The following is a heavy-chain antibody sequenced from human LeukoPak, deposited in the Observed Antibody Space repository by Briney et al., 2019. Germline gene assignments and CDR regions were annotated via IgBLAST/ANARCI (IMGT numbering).Heavy chain of an antibody. CDR3: ARGNSSSWYVHYFDY. J-gene: IGHJ4*02. D-gene: IGHD6-13*01. Sequence: GGSLRLSCAASGFTFSSYSMNWVRQAPGKGLEWVSYISTSSSTIYYADSVKGRFTISRDNAKNSLYLQMNSLRAEDTAVYYCARGNSSSWYVHYFDYWGQGTLVTVSS. V-gene: IGHV3-48*01. CDR2: ISTSSSTI. CDR1: GFTFSSYS.